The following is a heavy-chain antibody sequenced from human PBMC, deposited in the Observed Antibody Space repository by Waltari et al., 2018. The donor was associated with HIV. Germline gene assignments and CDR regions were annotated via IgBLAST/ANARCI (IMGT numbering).Heavy chain of an antibody. D-gene: IGHD2-2*02. CDR1: GFTFSSYW. Sequence: EVQLVESGGGLVQPGGSLRLSCAASGFTFSSYWIHWVRQAPGKGLVWGSSINTEGSRRSYADSVKGRVTISRDNAKNTLYLQMNSLRAEDTAVYYCARGGHCSGISCYTGDYSYGLDVWGQGTTVTVSS. CDR2: INTEGSRR. CDR3: ARGGHCSGISCYTGDYSYGLDV. J-gene: IGHJ6*02. V-gene: IGHV3-74*01.